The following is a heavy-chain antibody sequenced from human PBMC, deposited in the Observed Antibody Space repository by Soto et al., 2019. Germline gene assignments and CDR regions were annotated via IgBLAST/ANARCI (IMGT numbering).Heavy chain of an antibody. D-gene: IGHD4-17*01. CDR1: GASISSGGYY. J-gene: IGHJ3*02. CDR2: IYNSGTT. Sequence: QVQLQESGPGLVKPSQTLSLTCAVSGASISSGGYYWNWIRQHPGKGLEWIGHIYNSGTTHYNPSLKRRLTISVDTSKNHFFLMLASLTAADTAVYYWAREGSSTVTALRALDIWGHGTLVTVSP. V-gene: IGHV4-31*11. CDR3: AREGSSTVTALRALDI.